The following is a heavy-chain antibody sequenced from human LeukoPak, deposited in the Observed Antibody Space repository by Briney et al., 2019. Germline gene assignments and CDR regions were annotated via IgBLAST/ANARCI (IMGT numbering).Heavy chain of an antibody. CDR3: ASWAAAAGTDRFVDY. J-gene: IGHJ4*02. CDR1: GGSISSYY. D-gene: IGHD6-13*01. V-gene: IGHV4-59*01. CDR2: IYYSGST. Sequence: SETLSLTCTVSGGSISSYYWSWIRQPPGKGLEWIGYIYYSGSTNYNPSLKSRVTISVDTSKNQFSLKLSSVTAADTAVYYCASWAAAAGTDRFVDYWGQGTLVTVSS.